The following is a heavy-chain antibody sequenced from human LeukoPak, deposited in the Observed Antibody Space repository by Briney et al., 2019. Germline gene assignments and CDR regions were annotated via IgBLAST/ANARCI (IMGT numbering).Heavy chain of an antibody. V-gene: IGHV1-69*01. CDR2: IIPIFGTA. J-gene: IGHJ3*02. Sequence: ASVKVSCKASGGTFSSYAISWVRQAPGQGLEWMGGIIPIFGTANYAQKFQGRVTITADESTSTAYMELSSLRSEDTAVYHCARDQKPYYYDSSGYYLGDAFDIWGQGTMVTVSS. CDR1: GGTFSSYA. D-gene: IGHD3-22*01. CDR3: ARDQKPYYYDSSGYYLGDAFDI.